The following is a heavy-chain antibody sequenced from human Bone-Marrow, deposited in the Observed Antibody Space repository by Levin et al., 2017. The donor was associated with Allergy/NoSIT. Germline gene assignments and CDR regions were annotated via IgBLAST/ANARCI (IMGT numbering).Heavy chain of an antibody. D-gene: IGHD3-22*01. CDR3: AKDHDSSGYSFGYFDL. J-gene: IGHJ2*01. V-gene: IGHV3-23*01. Sequence: GGSLRLSCAASGFTFSSYAMSWVRQAPGKGLEWVSAISGSGGSTYYADSVKGRFTISRDNSKNTLYLQMNSLRAEDTAVYYCAKDHDSSGYSFGYFDLWGRGTLVTVSS. CDR1: GFTFSSYA. CDR2: ISGSGGST.